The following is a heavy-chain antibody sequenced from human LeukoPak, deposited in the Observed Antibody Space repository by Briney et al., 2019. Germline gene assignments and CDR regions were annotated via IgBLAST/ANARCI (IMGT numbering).Heavy chain of an antibody. D-gene: IGHD5-24*01. CDR2: IYFSGST. V-gene: IGHV4-39*07. Sequence: SETLSLTCTVSGGSISSSSFYWGWIRQPPGKGLEWIGSIYFSGSTYYNPSLKSRVTISVDTSKSQFSLRLSSVTAADTAVYYCARGERWLQLTYFDYWGQGTLVTVSS. CDR3: ARGERWLQLTYFDY. CDR1: GGSISSSSFY. J-gene: IGHJ4*02.